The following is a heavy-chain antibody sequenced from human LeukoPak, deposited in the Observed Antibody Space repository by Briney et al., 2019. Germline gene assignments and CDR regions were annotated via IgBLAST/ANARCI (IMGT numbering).Heavy chain of an antibody. Sequence: PGGSLRLSCAASGFTFSSYGMHWVRQAPGKGLEWVAVISYDGSNKYYADSVKGRFTISRGNSKNTLYLQMNSLRAEDTAVYYCAKELRDSSSWYNNWFDPWGQGTLLTVSS. CDR1: GFTFSSYG. D-gene: IGHD6-13*01. J-gene: IGHJ5*02. V-gene: IGHV3-30*18. CDR3: AKELRDSSSWYNNWFDP. CDR2: ISYDGSNK.